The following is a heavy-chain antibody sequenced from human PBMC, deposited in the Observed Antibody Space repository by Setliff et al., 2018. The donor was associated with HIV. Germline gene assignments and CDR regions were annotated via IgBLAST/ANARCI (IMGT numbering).Heavy chain of an antibody. D-gene: IGHD2-15*01. CDR2: LSGSGDST. CDR3: AKDGISGGAYPPYYFDY. J-gene: IGHJ4*01. V-gene: IGHV3-23*01. CDR1: GFTFSNYA. Sequence: GESLKISCAASGFTFSNYAVTWVRQAPGKGLEWVSSLSGSGDSTYYADSVKGRFTISRDNSKSTLYLQMNGLRVEDTAVYYCAKDGISGGAYPPYYFDYWGHGTLVTVSS.